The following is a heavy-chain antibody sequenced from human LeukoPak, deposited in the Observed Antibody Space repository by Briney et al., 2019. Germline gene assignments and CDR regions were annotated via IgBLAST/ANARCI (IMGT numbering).Heavy chain of an antibody. CDR2: IIPILGIA. D-gene: IGHD3-22*01. Sequence: SVKVPCKASGGTFSSYAISWVRQAPGQGLEWMGRIIPILGIANYAQKFQGRVTITADKSTSTAYMELSSLRSEDTAVYYCAGGWHSSGFDWGQGTLVTVSS. CDR1: GGTFSSYA. J-gene: IGHJ4*02. V-gene: IGHV1-69*04. CDR3: AGGWHSSGFD.